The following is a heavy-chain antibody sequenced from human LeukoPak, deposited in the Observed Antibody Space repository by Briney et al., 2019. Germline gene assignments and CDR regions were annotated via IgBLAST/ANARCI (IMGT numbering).Heavy chain of an antibody. CDR2: INPNSGGT. V-gene: IGHV1-2*02. Sequence: ASVKVSCKASGYTFTGYYMHWVRQAPGQGLEWMGWINPNSGGTQYAQKVQGRVTMTRDTSISTAYMELSRLRSDDTAVYYCARDWSKYFDYWGQGALVTVSS. CDR1: GYTFTGYY. CDR3: ARDWSKYFDY. J-gene: IGHJ4*02.